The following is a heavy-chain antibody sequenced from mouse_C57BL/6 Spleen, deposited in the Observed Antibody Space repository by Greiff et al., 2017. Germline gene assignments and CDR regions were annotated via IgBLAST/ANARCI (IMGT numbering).Heavy chain of an antibody. Sequence: VQLVESGTELVKPGASVKLSCKASGYTFTSYWMHWVKQRPGQGLEWIGNINPSNGGTNYNEKFKSKATLTVDKSSSTAYMQLSSLTSEDSAVYYGAATTVVAADYWGQGTTLTVSS. D-gene: IGHD1-1*01. V-gene: IGHV1-53*01. CDR2: INPSNGGT. J-gene: IGHJ2*01. CDR3: AATTVVAADY. CDR1: GYTFTSYW.